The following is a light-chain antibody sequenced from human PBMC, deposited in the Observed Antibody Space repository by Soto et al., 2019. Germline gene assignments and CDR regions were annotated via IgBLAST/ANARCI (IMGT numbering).Light chain of an antibody. CDR3: QQSYSIPRT. Sequence: DIQMTQSPSSLSASVGDRVTITCRASQSISSYLNWYQQKPGKALKLLIYGASTLQSGVPSRFSGXXSGTXXTLTISSLQPEDFATYYCQQSYSIPRTFGQGTTVEIK. J-gene: IGKJ1*01. CDR2: GAS. CDR1: QSISSY. V-gene: IGKV1-39*01.